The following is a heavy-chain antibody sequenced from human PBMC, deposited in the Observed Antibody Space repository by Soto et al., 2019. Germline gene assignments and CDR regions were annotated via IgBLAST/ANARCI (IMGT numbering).Heavy chain of an antibody. CDR3: ARGAFGAYYFDY. Sequence: EVQLVESGGGLVQPGGSLRLSCAASGFTFSSYWIHWVRQAPGKGLVWVSRIKGDGITTNYADSVKGRVTISRDNAKNTVYLQVNSLRAEDTAVYYCARGAFGAYYFDYWDQGTLVTVSS. CDR2: IKGDGITT. D-gene: IGHD3-3*01. CDR1: GFTFSSYW. V-gene: IGHV3-74*01. J-gene: IGHJ4*02.